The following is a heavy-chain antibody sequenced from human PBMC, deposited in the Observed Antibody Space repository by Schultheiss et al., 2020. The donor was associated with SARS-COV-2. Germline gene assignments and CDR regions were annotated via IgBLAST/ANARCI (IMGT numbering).Heavy chain of an antibody. CDR3: ARVWSRTGSTENYFDY. D-gene: IGHD1-1*01. CDR1: GYTFTSYD. Sequence: ASVKVSCKASGYTFTSYDINWVRQATGQGLEWMGWMNPSSGNTGYAQKFQGRVTITRNTSISTAYMELSSLRSEDTAVYYCARVWSRTGSTENYFDYWGQGTLVTVSS. CDR2: MNPSSGNT. V-gene: IGHV1-8*03. J-gene: IGHJ4*02.